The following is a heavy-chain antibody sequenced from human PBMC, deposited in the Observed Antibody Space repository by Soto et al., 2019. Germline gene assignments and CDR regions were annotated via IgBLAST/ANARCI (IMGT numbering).Heavy chain of an antibody. V-gene: IGHV3-30-3*01. Sequence: QVQLVESGGGVVQPGRSLRLSCAASGFTFSSYAMHWVHQAPGKGLEWVALISYDGSNKYYADSVKGRFTISRDNSKNPLYLQMNSLRTDDTAVYYCGRCSSTSCHLGADYWGQGTLVAVSS. J-gene: IGHJ4*02. CDR3: GRCSSTSCHLGADY. CDR2: ISYDGSNK. D-gene: IGHD2-2*01. CDR1: GFTFSSYA.